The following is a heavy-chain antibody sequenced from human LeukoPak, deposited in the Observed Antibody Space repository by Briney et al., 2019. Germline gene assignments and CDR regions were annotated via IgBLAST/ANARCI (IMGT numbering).Heavy chain of an antibody. CDR2: IIPPSDTA. Sequence: SVKVSCKASGGTFSNFAISWVRQAPGQGLEWMGGIIPPSDTADYAQKFQGRVTITADESTSTVYMELSRLTSEDTAVYYCASLTLGRLMVRGVHDAFDIWGQGTMVTVSS. CDR3: ASLTLGRLMVRGVHDAFDI. CDR1: GGTFSNFA. V-gene: IGHV1-69*13. D-gene: IGHD3-10*01. J-gene: IGHJ3*02.